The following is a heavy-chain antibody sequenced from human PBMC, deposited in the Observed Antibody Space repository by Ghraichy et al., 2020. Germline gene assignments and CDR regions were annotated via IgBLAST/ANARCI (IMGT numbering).Heavy chain of an antibody. D-gene: IGHD4-23*01. J-gene: IGHJ6*02. V-gene: IGHV3-48*02. CDR2: ITASSRTT. CDR3: ARGATVVRFFYFNGMDG. CDR1: GFIFSSHS. Sequence: GGSLRLSCVGSGFIFSSHSMYWVRQSPGKGLEWVSSITASSRTTSYADSVRGRFTISRDNAQNSLYLQMNSLRDEDTAVYYCARGATVVRFFYFNGMDGWGQGTTVTVSS.